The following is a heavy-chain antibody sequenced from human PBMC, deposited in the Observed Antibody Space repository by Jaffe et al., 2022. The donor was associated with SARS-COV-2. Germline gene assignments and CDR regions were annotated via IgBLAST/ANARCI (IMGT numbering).Heavy chain of an antibody. D-gene: IGHD6-6*01. J-gene: IGHJ4*02. Sequence: QVTLKESGPVLVKPTETLTLTCTVSGFSLSNARMGVSWIRQPPGKALEWLAHIFSNDEKSYSTSLKSRLTISKDTSKSQVVLTMTNMDPVDTATYYCARIRSIAAGWYAYYFDYWGQGTLVTVSS. CDR3: ARIRSIAAGWYAYYFDY. CDR1: GFSLSNARMG. V-gene: IGHV2-26*01. CDR2: IFSNDEK.